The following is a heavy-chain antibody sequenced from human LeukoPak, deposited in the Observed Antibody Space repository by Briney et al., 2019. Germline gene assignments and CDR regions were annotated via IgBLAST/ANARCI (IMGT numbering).Heavy chain of an antibody. Sequence: PSETLSLTCTVSGGSISSYYWSWIRQPPGTGLEWIGYIYYSGSTNYNPSLKSRVTISVDTSKNQFSLKLSSVTAADTAVYYCARRRSVAGTGIFDYWGQGTLVTVSS. D-gene: IGHD6-19*01. CDR1: GGSISSYY. V-gene: IGHV4-59*01. CDR3: ARRRSVAGTGIFDY. CDR2: IYYSGST. J-gene: IGHJ4*02.